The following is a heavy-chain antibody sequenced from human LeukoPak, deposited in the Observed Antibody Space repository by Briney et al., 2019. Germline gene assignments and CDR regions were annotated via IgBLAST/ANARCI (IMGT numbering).Heavy chain of an antibody. CDR3: TTSMITFGGVIPDY. Sequence: GGSLRLSCAASGFTFSDSAMHWVRQASGKGLEWVGRIRSKANSYATAYAASVKGRFTISRDDSKNTAYLQMNSLKTEDTAVYYCTTSMITFGGVIPDYWGQGTLVTVSS. CDR1: GFTFSDSA. D-gene: IGHD3-16*01. CDR2: IRSKANSYAT. V-gene: IGHV3-73*01. J-gene: IGHJ4*02.